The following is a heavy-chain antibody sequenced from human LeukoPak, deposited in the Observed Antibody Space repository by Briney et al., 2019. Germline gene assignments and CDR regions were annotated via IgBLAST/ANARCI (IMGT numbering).Heavy chain of an antibody. V-gene: IGHV3-48*01. CDR2: ISSSSTTI. CDR3: ARVGFSDAFDI. CDR1: RFTFSNYG. D-gene: IGHD3-3*02. Sequence: GGALRLCCAASRFTFSNYGMNRVRQAPGKGLEWVSYISSSSTTIYYADSVKGRFTISRDNAKNSLYLQMNSLRAEDTAVYYCARVGFSDAFDISGQGTMVTVSS. J-gene: IGHJ3*02.